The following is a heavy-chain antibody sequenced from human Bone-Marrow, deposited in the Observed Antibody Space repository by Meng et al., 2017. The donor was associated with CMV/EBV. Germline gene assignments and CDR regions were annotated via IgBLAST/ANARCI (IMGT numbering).Heavy chain of an antibody. CDR2: IKQDGSEK. CDR3: ARVPSYCSGGSCWQNGMDV. Sequence: GGSLRLSCAASGFTFSSYWMSWVRQAPGKGLEWVANIKQDGSEKYYVDSVKGRFTISRDNAKNSLYLQMNSLRAEDTAVYYCARVPSYCSGGSCWQNGMDVWGQGTTVTVSS. CDR1: GFTFSSYW. V-gene: IGHV3-7*03. J-gene: IGHJ6*02. D-gene: IGHD2-15*01.